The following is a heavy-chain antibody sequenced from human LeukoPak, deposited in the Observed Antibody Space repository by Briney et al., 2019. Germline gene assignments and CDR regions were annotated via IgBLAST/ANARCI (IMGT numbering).Heavy chain of an antibody. V-gene: IGHV3-33*06. Sequence: GGSLRLSCAASGFTFSSYGMHWVRQAPGKGLEWVAVISYDGSNKYYADPVKGRFTISRDNSKNTLSLQMNSLRADATAVYYCAKDHCSSTSCPRLPWYFDSWGQGTLVTVSS. CDR3: AKDHCSSTSCPRLPWYFDS. J-gene: IGHJ4*02. CDR2: ISYDGSNK. CDR1: GFTFSSYG. D-gene: IGHD2-2*01.